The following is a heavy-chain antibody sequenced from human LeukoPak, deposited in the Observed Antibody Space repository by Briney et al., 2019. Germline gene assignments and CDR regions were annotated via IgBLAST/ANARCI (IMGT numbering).Heavy chain of an antibody. V-gene: IGHV1-2*02. CDR3: AGPNCSSTSCQTSYYYYGMDV. CDR1: GYTFTGYY. J-gene: IGHJ6*02. Sequence: KVSCKASGYTFTGYYMHWVRQAPGQGLEWMGWINPNSGGTNYAQKFQGRVTITRDTSISTAYMELSRLRSDDTAVYYCAGPNCSSTSCQTSYYYYGMDVWGQGTTVTVSS. D-gene: IGHD2-2*01. CDR2: INPNSGGT.